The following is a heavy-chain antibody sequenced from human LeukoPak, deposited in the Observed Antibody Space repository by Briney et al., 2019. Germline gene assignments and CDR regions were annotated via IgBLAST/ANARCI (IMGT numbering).Heavy chain of an antibody. CDR2: IYPGDSDT. CDR3: ATSSGIGDILTGYYLAYYFDY. Sequence: GESLKISCKGSGYSFTSYWIGWVRQMPGKGLEWMGIIYPGDSDTRYSPSFQGQVTISADKSISTAYLQWSSLKASDTAMYYCATSSGIGDILTGYYLAYYFDYWGQGTLVTVSS. D-gene: IGHD3-9*01. V-gene: IGHV5-51*01. J-gene: IGHJ4*02. CDR1: GYSFTSYW.